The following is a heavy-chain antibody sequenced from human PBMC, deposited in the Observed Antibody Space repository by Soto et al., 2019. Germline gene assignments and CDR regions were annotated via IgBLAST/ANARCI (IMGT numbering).Heavy chain of an antibody. J-gene: IGHJ4*02. CDR1: GYTFTSYG. Sequence: GASVKVSCKASGYTFTSYGISWVRQAPGQGLEWMGWISAYNGNTNYAQKLQGRVTMTTDTSTSTAYMELRSLRSDDTAVYYCAREKRGYSGYDYAYWGQGTLVTVSS. D-gene: IGHD5-12*01. CDR2: ISAYNGNT. CDR3: AREKRGYSGYDYAY. V-gene: IGHV1-18*01.